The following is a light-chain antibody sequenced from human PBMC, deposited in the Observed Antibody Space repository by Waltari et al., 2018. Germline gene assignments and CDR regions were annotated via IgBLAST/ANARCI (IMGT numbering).Light chain of an antibody. V-gene: IGKV3-15*01. Sequence: EIVMTQSPATLSVSPGERATLSCRASQSVSSNLAWYQQKPGQAPRLLIYGASTRATGIPARFSGSVSGTEFTLTISSLQSEDFAVYYCQQYNNWPRSVTFGQGTRLEIK. CDR2: GAS. J-gene: IGKJ5*01. CDR3: QQYNNWPRSVT. CDR1: QSVSSN.